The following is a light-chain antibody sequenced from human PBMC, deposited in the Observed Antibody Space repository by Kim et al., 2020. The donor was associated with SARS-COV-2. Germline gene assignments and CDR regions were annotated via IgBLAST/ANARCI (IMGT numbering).Light chain of an antibody. J-gene: IGKJ4*01. CDR2: DAS. CDR1: QSVGSY. CDR3: QQRSDWPLT. V-gene: IGKV3-11*01. Sequence: EVVLTQSPATLSLSPGGRATLSCRASQSVGSYLAWYQQKPGQAPRLLIYDASDRATGIPGRFSGSGSGTDFTLTISSLEPEDFAVYYCQQRSDWPLTFGGGTKVDIK.